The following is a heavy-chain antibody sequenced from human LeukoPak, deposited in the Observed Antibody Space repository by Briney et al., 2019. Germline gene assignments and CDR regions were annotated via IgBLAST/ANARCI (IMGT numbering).Heavy chain of an antibody. CDR3: ARGRAGYCSGGSCFFDY. D-gene: IGHD2-15*01. CDR2: MNPNSGNT. V-gene: IGHV1-8*02. CDR1: GYTFTSYG. J-gene: IGHJ4*02. Sequence: ASVKVSCTASGYTFTSYGISWVRQAPGQGLEWMGWMNPNSGNTGYAQKFQGRVTMTRNTSISTAYMELSSLRSEDTAVYYCARGRAGYCSGGSCFFDYWGQGTLVTVSS.